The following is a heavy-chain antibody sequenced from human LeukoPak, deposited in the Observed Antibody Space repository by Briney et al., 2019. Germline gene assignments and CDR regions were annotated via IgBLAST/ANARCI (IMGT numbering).Heavy chain of an antibody. CDR1: GFTFSAYG. V-gene: IGHV3-30*18. D-gene: IGHD6-13*01. CDR3: AKRVDYGSSWYYFDY. CDR2: ISYDGNTK. J-gene: IGHJ4*02. Sequence: GGSLRLSCAASGFTFSAYGMHWVRQAPGKGLEWVAVISYDGNTKYYADSVKGRFTISRDNSKDTLYLQTNSLRAEDTAVYYCAKRVDYGSSWYYFDYWGQGTLVTVSS.